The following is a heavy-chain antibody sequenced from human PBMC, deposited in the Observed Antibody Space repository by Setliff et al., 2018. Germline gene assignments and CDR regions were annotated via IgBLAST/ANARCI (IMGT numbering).Heavy chain of an antibody. V-gene: IGHV1-69*13. Sequence: SVKVSCKASGGSFSNYAIIWVRQAPGQGPEWMGGIIPIYGSTNNAEKFQGRVTFSADESMSTVYMELSSLTSADTALYYCARDALYDSNDRNSYYGNWLDPWGQGTRGTVS. J-gene: IGHJ5*02. D-gene: IGHD3-22*01. CDR1: GGSFSNYA. CDR3: ARDALYDSNDRNSYYGNWLDP. CDR2: IIPIYGST.